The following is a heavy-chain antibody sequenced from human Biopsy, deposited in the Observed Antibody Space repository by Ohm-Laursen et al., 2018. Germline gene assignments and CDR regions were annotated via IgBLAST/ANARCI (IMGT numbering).Heavy chain of an antibody. D-gene: IGHD6-25*01. V-gene: IGHV3-9*01. J-gene: IGHJ4*01. CDR1: GFKFDEFA. CDR2: INWNSDRV. Sequence: SLRLSCAASGFKFDEFAMHWVRQTPGKGLEWVLAINWNSDRVDYADSVKGRFTISRDNAENSLYLEMNSLRPEDTAFYYCTKRRTAVRPFDSWGHGTLVTVSS. CDR3: TKRRTAVRPFDS.